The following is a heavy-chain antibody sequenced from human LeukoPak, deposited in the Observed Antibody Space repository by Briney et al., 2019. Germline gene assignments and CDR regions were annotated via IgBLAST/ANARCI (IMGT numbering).Heavy chain of an antibody. CDR1: GFTVSSNY. J-gene: IGHJ3*02. D-gene: IGHD3-10*01. Sequence: GGSLRLSCAASGFTVSSNYMSWVRQAPGKGLEWVSVIYSGGSTYYADSVKGRFTISRDNSKNTLYLQMNSLRAEDMAVYYCARDPSGSRKGDAFDIWGQGTMVTVSS. CDR3: ARDPSGSRKGDAFDI. V-gene: IGHV3-53*01. CDR2: IYSGGST.